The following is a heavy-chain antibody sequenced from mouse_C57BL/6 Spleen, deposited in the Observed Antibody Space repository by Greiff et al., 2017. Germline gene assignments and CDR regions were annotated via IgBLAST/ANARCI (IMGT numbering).Heavy chain of an antibody. CDR1: GFSLTSYG. CDR2: IWSGGST. V-gene: IGHV2-2*01. CDR3: ARSGHQGFAY. Sequence: QVQLQQSGPGLVQPSQSLSITCTVSGFSLTSYGVHWVRQSPGKGLEWLGVIWSGGSTDYNAAFISRLSISKDNSKSQVFFKMNSLQADDTAIYYCARSGHQGFAYWGQGTLVTVSA. D-gene: IGHD3-1*01. J-gene: IGHJ3*01.